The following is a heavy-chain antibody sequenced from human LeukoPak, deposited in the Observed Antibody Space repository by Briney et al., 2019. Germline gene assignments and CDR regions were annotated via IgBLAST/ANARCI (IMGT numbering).Heavy chain of an antibody. CDR1: GYTFTGYY. CDR3: ARDLDEIVVVVAANYFDY. D-gene: IGHD2-15*01. Sequence: GASVKVSCKASGYTFTGYYMHWVRQAPGQGLEWMGWINPNSGGTNYAQKFQGRVTMTRDTSISTAYMELSRLRSDDTAVYYCARDLDEIVVVVAANYFDYWGQGTLVTVSS. V-gene: IGHV1-2*02. J-gene: IGHJ4*02. CDR2: INPNSGGT.